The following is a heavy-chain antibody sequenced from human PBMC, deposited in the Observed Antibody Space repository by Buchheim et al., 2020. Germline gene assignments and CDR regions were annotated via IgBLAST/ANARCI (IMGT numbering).Heavy chain of an antibody. Sequence: EVQLVESGGGLVQPGGSLRLSCAASGFTFSSYEMNWVRQAPGKGLEWVSYISSSGSTIYYADSVKGRVTISRDNAKNSLYLQMNSLRAEDTTVYYCAADFDWVLLGRTNYYGMDVWGQGTT. J-gene: IGHJ6*02. V-gene: IGHV3-48*03. CDR3: AADFDWVLLGRTNYYGMDV. CDR2: ISSSGSTI. CDR1: GFTFSSYE. D-gene: IGHD3-9*01.